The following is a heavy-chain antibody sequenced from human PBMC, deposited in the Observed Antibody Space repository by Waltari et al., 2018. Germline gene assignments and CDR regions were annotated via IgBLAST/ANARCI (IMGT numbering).Heavy chain of an antibody. J-gene: IGHJ2*01. V-gene: IGHV1-69*15. D-gene: IGHD6-6*01. Sequence: QVQLVQSGAEVKKPGSSVKVSCKASGGTFSSYAISWVRQAPGQGLEWMGRIIPIFGTANDAQKVRGRVTSTADESTSTAYMELSSLRSEDTAVYYCASHSIAARSGYFDLWGRGTLVTVSS. CDR3: ASHSIAARSGYFDL. CDR1: GGTFSSYA. CDR2: IIPIFGTA.